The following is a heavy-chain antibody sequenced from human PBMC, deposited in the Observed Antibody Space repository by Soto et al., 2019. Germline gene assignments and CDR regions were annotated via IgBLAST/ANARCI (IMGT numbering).Heavy chain of an antibody. CDR2: IDWDDDK. Sequence: SGPTLVNPTQTLTLTCTFSGFSLSTSGMCVSWIRQPPGKALEWLALIDWDDDKYYSTSLKTRLTISKDTSKNQVVLTMTNMDPVDTATYYCARITYYYDSSGYYYVGGFDYWGQGTLVTVSS. J-gene: IGHJ4*02. CDR1: GFSLSTSGMC. CDR3: ARITYYYDSSGYYYVGGFDY. V-gene: IGHV2-70*01. D-gene: IGHD3-22*01.